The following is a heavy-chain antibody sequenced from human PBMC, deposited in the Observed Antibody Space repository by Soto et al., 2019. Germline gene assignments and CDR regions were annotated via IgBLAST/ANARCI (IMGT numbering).Heavy chain of an antibody. Sequence: PGGSLRLSCAASGFIFDDHAMHWVRQAPGKXLEWVSGISWSSGGIGYADSVKGRFTISRDNAKNSLYLQMSSLRPEDTALYYCARDIGSAAADTYYYYGLDVWGQGTTVTVYS. D-gene: IGHD6-13*01. CDR1: GFIFDDHA. CDR2: ISWSSGGI. J-gene: IGHJ6*02. V-gene: IGHV3-9*01. CDR3: ARDIGSAAADTYYYYGLDV.